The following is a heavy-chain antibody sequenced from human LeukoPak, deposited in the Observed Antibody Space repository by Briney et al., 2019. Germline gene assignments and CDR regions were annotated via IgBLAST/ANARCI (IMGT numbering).Heavy chain of an antibody. CDR2: IWHSGSNK. CDR1: GFTFSTYG. CDR3: TTEVLEGATDGTFDI. Sequence: GGSLRLSCAASGFTFSTYGMHWVRQAPGKGLEWVAVIWHSGSNKYYADSVRGRFTISRDNSKNTLYLQMDSLRAEDTAVYYCTTEVLEGATDGTFDIWGQGTMVTVSS. J-gene: IGHJ3*02. D-gene: IGHD1-26*01. V-gene: IGHV3-33*01.